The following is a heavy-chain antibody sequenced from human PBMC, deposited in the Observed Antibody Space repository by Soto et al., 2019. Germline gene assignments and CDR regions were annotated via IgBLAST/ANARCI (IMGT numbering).Heavy chain of an antibody. D-gene: IGHD5-12*01. CDR3: ARGRWLRSSVDY. J-gene: IGHJ4*02. Sequence: QVQLQQWGAGLLKPSETLSLTCAVYGGSFSGYYWRWIRQPPGKGLEWIGEINHSGSTNYNPSRKSRFTIPVDTTKNRFSLKLSSVTAADTAVYYSARGRWLRSSVDYWGQGTLVSVSS. CDR2: INHSGST. V-gene: IGHV4-34*01. CDR1: GGSFSGYY.